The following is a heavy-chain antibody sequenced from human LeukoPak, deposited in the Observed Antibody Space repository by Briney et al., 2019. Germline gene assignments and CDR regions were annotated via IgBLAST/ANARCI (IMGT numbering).Heavy chain of an antibody. D-gene: IGHD6-13*01. CDR1: GYTFTNYG. J-gene: IGHJ4*02. CDR2: ISAYNGNT. V-gene: IGHV1-18*01. Sequence: ASVKVSCKASGYTFTNYGISWVRQAPGQGLEWMGWISAYNGNTNYAQKLQGRVTMTTDTSTSTAYMELRSLRSDDTAVYYCARAAKGYSSSWYFDYWGQGTLVTVSS. CDR3: ARAAKGYSSSWYFDY.